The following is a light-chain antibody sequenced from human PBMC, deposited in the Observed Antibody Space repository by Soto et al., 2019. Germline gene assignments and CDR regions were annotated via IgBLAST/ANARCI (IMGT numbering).Light chain of an antibody. CDR2: DAS. CDR3: QQYDNLRT. V-gene: IGKV1-33*01. J-gene: IGKJ3*01. Sequence: DIQMTQSPTSLSASVGDRVSIACRASQDISNYLNWYQQKPGKAPKLLIYDASNLETGVPSRFSGSGSGTDFTFTISSLQPEDIATYYYQQYDNLRTFGPGTKVDFK. CDR1: QDISNY.